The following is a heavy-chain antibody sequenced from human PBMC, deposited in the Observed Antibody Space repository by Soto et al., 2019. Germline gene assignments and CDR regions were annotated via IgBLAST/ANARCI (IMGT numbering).Heavy chain of an antibody. D-gene: IGHD3-3*01. CDR3: EXDRRFLEWLDPVVY. V-gene: IGHV1-18*01. CDR2: ISAYNGNT. Sequence: ASVKVSCKASGYTFTSYGISWVRQAPGQGLEWMGWISAYNGNTNYAQKLQGRVTMTTDTSTSTAYMELRSLRSDDTAVYYCEXDRRFLEWLDPVVYWGQGTLVTVSS. J-gene: IGHJ4*02. CDR1: GYTFTSYG.